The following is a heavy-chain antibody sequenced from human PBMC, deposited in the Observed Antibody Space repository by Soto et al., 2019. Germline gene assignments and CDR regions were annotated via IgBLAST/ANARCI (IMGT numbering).Heavy chain of an antibody. D-gene: IGHD1-7*01. V-gene: IGHV5-51*01. CDR1: GYSFTSYW. Sequence: GESLKISCKGSGYSFTSYWIGWVRQMPGKGLEWMGIIYPGDSDTRYSPSFQGQVTISADKSISTAYLQWSSLKAPDTAMYYCATQNWNYSYYYYYGMDVWGQGTTVTVSS. J-gene: IGHJ6*02. CDR3: ATQNWNYSYYYYYGMDV. CDR2: IYPGDSDT.